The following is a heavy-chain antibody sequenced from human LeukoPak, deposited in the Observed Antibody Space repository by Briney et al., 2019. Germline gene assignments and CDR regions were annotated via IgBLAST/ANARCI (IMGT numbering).Heavy chain of an antibody. CDR1: GFTVSSNY. V-gene: IGHV3-53*01. J-gene: IGHJ4*02. D-gene: IGHD6-19*01. CDR3: AKRAPLYSSTPGNYFDS. CDR2: IYTGDST. Sequence: PGGSLRLSCAASGFTVSSNYMSWVRQAPGKGLEWVSTIYTGDSTYYADSVRGRFTISRDNTKNTFYLQMNSLRAEDTAVYYCAKRAPLYSSTPGNYFDSWGQGTLVTVSS.